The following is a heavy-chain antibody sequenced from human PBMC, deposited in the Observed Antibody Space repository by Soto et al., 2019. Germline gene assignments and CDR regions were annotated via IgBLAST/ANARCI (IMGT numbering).Heavy chain of an antibody. Sequence: GGSLRLSCAASGFTFSDYYMSWIRQAPGKGLEWVSYISSSSSYTNYADSVKGRFTISRDNAKNSLYLQMNSLRAEDTAVYYCARGKKLGYCSGGSCYPPDYWGQGTLVTISS. V-gene: IGHV3-11*05. J-gene: IGHJ4*02. CDR3: ARGKKLGYCSGGSCYPPDY. D-gene: IGHD2-15*01. CDR2: ISSSSSYT. CDR1: GFTFSDYY.